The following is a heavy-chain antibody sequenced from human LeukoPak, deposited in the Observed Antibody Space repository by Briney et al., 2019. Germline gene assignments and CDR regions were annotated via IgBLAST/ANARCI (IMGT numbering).Heavy chain of an antibody. CDR2: IKQDGSEK. V-gene: IGHV3-7*01. CDR1: GFTFSSYW. Sequence: GGSLRLSCAASGFTFSSYWMSWVRHAPGKGLEWVANIKQDGSEKYYVDSVKGRFTISRDNAKNSLYLEMNSLRAEDTAVYYCARGSATAGLDYWGQGTLVTVSS. CDR3: ARGSATAGLDY. J-gene: IGHJ4*02. D-gene: IGHD2-15*01.